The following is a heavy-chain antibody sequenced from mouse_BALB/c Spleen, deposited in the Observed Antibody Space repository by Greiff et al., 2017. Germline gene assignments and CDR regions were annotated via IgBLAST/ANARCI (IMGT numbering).Heavy chain of an antibody. V-gene: IGHV1-69*02. D-gene: IGHD2-4*01. J-gene: IGHJ2*01. Sequence: QVQLQQPGAELVKPGASVKLSCKASGYTFTSYWMHWVKQRPGQGLEWIGEIDPSDSYTNNNQKFKGKATLTVDKSSSTAYMQLSSLTSEDSAVYYCARGGSTMITSFDYWGQGTTLTVSS. CDR2: IDPSDSYT. CDR1: GYTFTSYW. CDR3: ARGGSTMITSFDY.